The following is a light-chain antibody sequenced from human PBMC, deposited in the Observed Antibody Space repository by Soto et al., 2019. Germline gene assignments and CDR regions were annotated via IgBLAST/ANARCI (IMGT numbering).Light chain of an antibody. Sequence: GFTHYKATLSVSPGERVTLSCKASQNLHSFLNWYQQRPGQAPRPLIYDGSKRAAGVPDRISGDGSGTDYTLTISSLEPEDFAVYYCQQRTRWPMTFGQGTRLENK. V-gene: IGKV3-11*01. CDR3: QQRTRWPMT. CDR1: QNLHSF. J-gene: IGKJ5*01. CDR2: DGS.